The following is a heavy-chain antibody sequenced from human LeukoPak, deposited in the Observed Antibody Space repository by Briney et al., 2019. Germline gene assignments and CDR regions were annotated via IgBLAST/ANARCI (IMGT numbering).Heavy chain of an antibody. Sequence: ASVKVSCKASGGTFSSYAISWVRQAPGQGLEWMGWISAYNGNTNYAQKLQGRVTMTTDTSTSTAYMELRSLRSDDTAVYYCARVYYYDSSGYFQLVPFDYWGQGTLVTVSS. D-gene: IGHD3-22*01. CDR3: ARVYYYDSSGYFQLVPFDY. V-gene: IGHV1-18*01. J-gene: IGHJ4*02. CDR2: ISAYNGNT. CDR1: GGTFSSYA.